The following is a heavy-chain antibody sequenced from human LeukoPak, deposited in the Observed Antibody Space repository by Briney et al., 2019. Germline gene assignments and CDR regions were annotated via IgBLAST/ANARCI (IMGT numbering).Heavy chain of an antibody. V-gene: IGHV3-7*01. D-gene: IGHD3-22*01. CDR2: VKQDGSEK. CDR1: GFTFSSCW. J-gene: IGHJ4*02. CDR3: ARGPPRITMIVVVTKKGFDY. Sequence: PGGSLRLSCAASGFTFSSCWMSWVRQAPGKGLEWVANVKQDGSEKYYVDSVKGRFTISRDNAKNSLYLQMNSLRAEDTAVYYCARGPPRITMIVVVTKKGFDYWGQGTLVTVSS.